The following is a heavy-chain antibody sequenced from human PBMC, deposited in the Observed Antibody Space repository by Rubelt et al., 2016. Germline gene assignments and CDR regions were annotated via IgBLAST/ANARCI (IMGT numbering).Heavy chain of an antibody. V-gene: IGHV3-53*01. J-gene: IGHJ6*02. CDR1: GFTVSSTY. Sequence: VQLVESGGGLVKPGGSLRLSCAASGFTVSSTYMSWVRQAPGKGLEWVSVIYGGGHTHYADSVKGRFTISRDHTKTTPYLQMNCLRAEDTAVYYCAGGFWSGRNYYYYGMDVWGQGTTVTVSS. D-gene: IGHD3-3*01. CDR2: IYGGGHT. CDR3: AGGFWSGRNYYYYGMDV.